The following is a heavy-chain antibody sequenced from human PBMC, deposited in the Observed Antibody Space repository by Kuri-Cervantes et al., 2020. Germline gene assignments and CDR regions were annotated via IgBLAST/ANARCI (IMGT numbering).Heavy chain of an antibody. CDR1: GFTVSSNY. J-gene: IGHJ4*02. CDR3: ARDNYDSSGYYYKDY. V-gene: IGHV3-53*01. D-gene: IGHD3-22*01. Sequence: GGSLRLSCAASGFTVSSNYMSWVRQAPGKGLEWVSVIYSGGSTYYADSVKGRFTISRDNSKNTLYLQMNSLRAEDTAVYYCARDNYDSSGYYYKDYWGQGTLVTVSS. CDR2: IYSGGST.